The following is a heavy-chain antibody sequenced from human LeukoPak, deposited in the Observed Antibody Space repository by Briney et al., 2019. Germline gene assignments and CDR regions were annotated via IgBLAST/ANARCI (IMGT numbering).Heavy chain of an antibody. CDR3: ARDWYYDILADTSYYGMDV. Sequence: GASVTVSCKAFGYTFTSYALLWVRQAPGQRLEWMGWINAGTDDTKYSQKFQGRVSITRDTSASTAYLELSSLRSEDTAVYYCARDWYYDILADTSYYGMDVWGQGTTVTVSS. CDR2: INAGTDDT. CDR1: GYTFTSYA. D-gene: IGHD3-9*01. J-gene: IGHJ6*02. V-gene: IGHV1-3*01.